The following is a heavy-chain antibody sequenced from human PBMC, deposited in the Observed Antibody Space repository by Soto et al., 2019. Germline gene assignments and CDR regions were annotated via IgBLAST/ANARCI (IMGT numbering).Heavy chain of an antibody. CDR2: IIPLLDIA. Sequence: ASLKVSCKASGGTFSNDIITWVRQAPGQGLEWMGRIIPLLDIANYAQKFQGRVTITADKSTSTAYMELNSLRAEDTAVFYFVRFSPIESTYCGFEVIAYWGQGTLVTVSS. D-gene: IGHD2-21*01. CDR1: GGTFSNDI. CDR3: VRFSPIESTYCGFEVIAY. V-gene: IGHV1-69*02. J-gene: IGHJ4*02.